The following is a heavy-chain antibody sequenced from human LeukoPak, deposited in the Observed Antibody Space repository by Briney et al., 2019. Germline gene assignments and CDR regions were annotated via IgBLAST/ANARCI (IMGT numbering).Heavy chain of an antibody. V-gene: IGHV3-7*01. D-gene: IGHD6-13*01. Sequence: GGSLRLSCAASGFTFGSYWMSWVRQAPGKGLEWVANIKQDGSEKYYVDSVKGRFTISRDNAKNSLYLQMNSLRAEDTAVYYCARVFSSWYGLDYWGQGTLVTVSS. CDR3: ARVFSSWYGLDY. CDR1: GFTFGSYW. CDR2: IKQDGSEK. J-gene: IGHJ4*02.